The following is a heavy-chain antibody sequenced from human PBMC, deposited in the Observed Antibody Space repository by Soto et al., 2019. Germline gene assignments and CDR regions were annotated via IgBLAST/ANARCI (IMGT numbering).Heavy chain of an antibody. CDR2: IYFGDSDT. J-gene: IGHJ1*01. CDR1: SFSFNTYW. D-gene: IGHD6-19*01. CDR3: ARREGSSSGSNEYFQH. Sequence: PGESLKISCQGSSFSFNTYWIAWVRLMPGKGLEWVGTIYFGDSDTRYNPSFRGQVAISVDKSINTAYLQLDSLKASDTAMYYCARREGSSSGSNEYFQHWGQGTLVTVSS. V-gene: IGHV5-51*01.